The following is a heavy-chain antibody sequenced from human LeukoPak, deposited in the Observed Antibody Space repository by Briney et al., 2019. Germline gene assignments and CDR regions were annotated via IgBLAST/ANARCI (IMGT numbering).Heavy chain of an antibody. CDR1: GASTSSVDYY. Sequence: SQTLSLTCTVSGASTSSVDYYWTWIRQTPGEGLEWIGFIYHNGNTQYNPSLKSAITISIDTSKNQFSLTLSSVTVADTAVYYCARVRLEKVRAYYGMDVWGQGTTVTVSS. CDR3: ARVRLEKVRAYYGMDV. D-gene: IGHD2-2*01. CDR2: IYHNGNT. V-gene: IGHV4-30-4*01. J-gene: IGHJ6*02.